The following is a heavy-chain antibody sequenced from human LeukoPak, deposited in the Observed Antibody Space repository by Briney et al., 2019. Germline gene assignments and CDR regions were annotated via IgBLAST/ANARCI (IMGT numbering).Heavy chain of an antibody. J-gene: IGHJ5*02. CDR2: IYTSGST. Sequence: WIGRIYTSGSTNYNPSLKSRVTISVDTSKNQFSLKLSSVTAADTAVYYCARHMQQLVPSWGQGTLVTVSS. CDR3: ARHMQQLVPS. V-gene: IGHV4-61*02. D-gene: IGHD6-13*01.